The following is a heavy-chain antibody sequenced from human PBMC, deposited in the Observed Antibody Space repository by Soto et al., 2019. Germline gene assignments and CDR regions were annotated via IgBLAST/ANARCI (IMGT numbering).Heavy chain of an antibody. V-gene: IGHV1-69*01. CDR2: SIPISDTT. CDR3: ARSQGSSTSLEIYYYYYYGMDV. CDR1: GGTFSSYA. D-gene: IGHD2-2*01. J-gene: IGHJ6*02. Sequence: QVQLVQSGAGVRKPGSSVKVSCKASGGTFSSYAISWVRQAPEQGLEWMGGSIPISDTTNYAQKFQGRVTITADESTSTAYMELSSLRSEDTAVYYCARSQGSSTSLEIYYYYYYGMDVWGQGTTVTVSS.